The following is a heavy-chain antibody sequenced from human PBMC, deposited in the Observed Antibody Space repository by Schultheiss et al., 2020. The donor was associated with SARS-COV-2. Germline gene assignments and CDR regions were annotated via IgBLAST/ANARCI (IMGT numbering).Heavy chain of an antibody. CDR2: INHSGST. Sequence: SETLSLTCAVNGGSFSDNYWNWVRQSPGKGLEWIGEINHSGSTYYNPSLKSRVTISVDTSKNQFSLRLSSVTAADTAVYYCARGTAAARLAYWGQGNLVTVSS. J-gene: IGHJ4*02. V-gene: IGHV4-34*01. CDR1: GGSFSDNY. CDR3: ARGTAAARLAY. D-gene: IGHD6-6*01.